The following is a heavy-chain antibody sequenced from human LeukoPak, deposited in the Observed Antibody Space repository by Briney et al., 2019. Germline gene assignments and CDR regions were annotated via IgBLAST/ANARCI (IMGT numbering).Heavy chain of an antibody. CDR2: ISYDGSNK. D-gene: IGHD6-13*01. CDR3: ARDSPYSSSWYAIDY. V-gene: IGHV3-30*03. CDR1: GFTFSSYG. Sequence: GGSLRLSCAASGFTFSSYGMHWVRQAPGKGLEWVAVISYDGSNKYYADSVKGRFTISRDNSKNTLYLQMNSLRAEDTAVYYCARDSPYSSSWYAIDYWGQGTLVTVSS. J-gene: IGHJ4*02.